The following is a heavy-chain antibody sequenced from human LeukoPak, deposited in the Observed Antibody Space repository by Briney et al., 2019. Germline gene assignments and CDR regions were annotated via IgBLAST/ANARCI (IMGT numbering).Heavy chain of an antibody. J-gene: IGHJ5*02. CDR2: INHSGST. CDR1: GGSFSGYY. V-gene: IGHV4-34*01. CDR3: ARGGLYYYGSGSRFDP. D-gene: IGHD3-10*01. Sequence: SETLSLTCAVYGGSFSGYYWSWIRQPPGKGLEWIGEINHSGSTNYNPSLKSRVPISVDTSRNQFSLKLSSVTAADTAVYYCARGGLYYYGSGSRFDPWGQGALVTVSS.